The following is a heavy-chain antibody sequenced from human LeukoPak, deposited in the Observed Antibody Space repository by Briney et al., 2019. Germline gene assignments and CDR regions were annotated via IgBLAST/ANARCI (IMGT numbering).Heavy chain of an antibody. Sequence: ASLKFSCKASGYSLTNFDINWGRQATGQGLEWMGWMNPNSGNKGYAQKFQGRVSMTMNTSITTAYMELSSLRSEDTAVYYCARGPQWRGDYYYMDVWGRGTTVTVSS. D-gene: IGHD6-19*01. J-gene: IGHJ6*03. CDR2: MNPNSGNK. V-gene: IGHV1-8*01. CDR3: ARGPQWRGDYYYMDV. CDR1: GYSLTNFD.